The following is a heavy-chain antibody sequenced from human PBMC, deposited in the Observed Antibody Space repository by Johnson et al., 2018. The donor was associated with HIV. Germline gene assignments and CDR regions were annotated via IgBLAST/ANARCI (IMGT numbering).Heavy chain of an antibody. J-gene: IGHJ3*01. CDR3: AKDRSMDDAFDV. D-gene: IGHD1-26*01. V-gene: IGHV3-30*04. CDR2: ISYDGNNK. CDR1: GFTFSNYA. Sequence: QVQLVESGGGVVQPGRSLRLSCAASGFTFSNYAMHWVRQAPGKGLEWVAVISYDGNNKYYADYAAPVKGRFTISRDDSKNTLYLQMNSLRAEDTAVYYCAKDRSMDDAFDVWGQGTMVTVSS.